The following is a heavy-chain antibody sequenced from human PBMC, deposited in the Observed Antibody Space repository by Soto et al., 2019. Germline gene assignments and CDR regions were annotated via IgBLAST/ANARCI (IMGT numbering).Heavy chain of an antibody. V-gene: IGHV4-31*03. CDR3: ARVDYYGSVDY. Sequence: PSETLSLTCTVSGASISSGAYYWNWIRQHPGKGLEWIGYIYYSGSTYYNPSLKSRVTISEDTSKNQFSLKLSSVTAADTAVYYCARVDYYGSVDYWGQGTLVTVS. CDR1: GASISSGAYY. D-gene: IGHD3-10*01. J-gene: IGHJ4*02. CDR2: IYYSGST.